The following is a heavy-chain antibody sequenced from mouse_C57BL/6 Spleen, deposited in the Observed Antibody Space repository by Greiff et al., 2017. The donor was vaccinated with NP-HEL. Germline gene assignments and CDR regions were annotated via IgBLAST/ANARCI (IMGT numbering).Heavy chain of an antibody. D-gene: IGHD2-3*01. CDR1: GYTFTDYN. Sequence: EVKLMESGPELVKPGASVKIPCKASGYTFTDYNMDWVKQSHGKSLEWIGDINPNNGGTIYNQKFKGKATLTVDKSSSTAYMELRSLTSEDTAVYYCARGEVDGYWERWYFDVWGTGTTVTVSS. CDR3: ARGEVDGYWERWYFDV. CDR2: INPNNGGT. J-gene: IGHJ1*03. V-gene: IGHV1-18*01.